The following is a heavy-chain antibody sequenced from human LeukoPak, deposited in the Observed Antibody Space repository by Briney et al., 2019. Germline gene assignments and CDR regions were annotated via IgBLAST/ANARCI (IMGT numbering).Heavy chain of an antibody. CDR2: IIPILTTP. CDR3: ARGGQYCGGGDDAFDI. Sequence: SVKVSCKASGGAFSNYAISWVRQAPGQGLEWMGAIIPILTTPIYAQKFQGRVTITADESTTTAYMELSSLTSEDTAVYYWARGGQYCGGGDDAFDIWGQGTMVTASS. D-gene: IGHD2-8*02. V-gene: IGHV1-69*13. J-gene: IGHJ3*02. CDR1: GGAFSNYA.